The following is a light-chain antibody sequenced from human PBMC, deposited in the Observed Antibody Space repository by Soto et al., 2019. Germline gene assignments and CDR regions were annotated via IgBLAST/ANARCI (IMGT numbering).Light chain of an antibody. Sequence: DRVVTQSPLTLPVTPGETASISCRSSQSLLHSNGYNYLDWYLQKPGQSPQLLIYLGSNRASGVPDRFSGSGSGTDFTLTISRVEAEDVGLYFCAQGLATPFTFGGGTKVDI. CDR3: AQGLATPFT. V-gene: IGKV2-28*01. J-gene: IGKJ4*01. CDR2: LGS. CDR1: QSLLHSNGYNY.